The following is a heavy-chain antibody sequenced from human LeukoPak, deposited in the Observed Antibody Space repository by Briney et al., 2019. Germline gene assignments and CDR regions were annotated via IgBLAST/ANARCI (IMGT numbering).Heavy chain of an antibody. J-gene: IGHJ5*02. D-gene: IGHD2-2*02. CDR2: IIPIFGTA. CDR3: ARQLIDCSSTSCYTGWFDP. CDR1: GGTFSSYA. V-gene: IGHV1-69*01. Sequence: SVKVSCKASGGTFSSYAISWVRQAPGQGLEWMGGIIPIFGTANYAQKFQGRVTFTADVSTSTAYMELISLRSEDTAVYYCARQLIDCSSTSCYTGWFDPWGQGTLVTVSS.